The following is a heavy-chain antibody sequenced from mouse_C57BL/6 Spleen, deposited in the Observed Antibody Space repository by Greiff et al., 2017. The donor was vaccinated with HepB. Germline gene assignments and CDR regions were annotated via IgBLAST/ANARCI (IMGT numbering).Heavy chain of an antibody. CDR3: ARYGYVITTVVPLDY. V-gene: IGHV1-9*01. CDR1: GYTFTGYW. D-gene: IGHD1-1*01. J-gene: IGHJ2*01. CDR2: ILPGSGST. Sequence: VKLMESGAELMKPGASVKLSCKATGYTFTGYWIEWVKQRPGHGLEWIGEILPGSGSTNYNEKFKGKATFTADTSSNTAYMQLSSLTTEDSAIYYCARYGYVITTVVPLDYWGQGTTLTVSS.